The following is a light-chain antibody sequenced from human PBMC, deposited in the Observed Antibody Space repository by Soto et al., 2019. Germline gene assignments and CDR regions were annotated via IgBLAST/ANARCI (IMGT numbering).Light chain of an antibody. CDR1: SNDIVFYNL. CDR3: CPYAVSNTFVL. V-gene: IGLV2-23*02. CDR2: EVD. Sequence: QSVLTPPASVAGSPGQSITISCTGTSNDIVFYNLVSWNQQHPGQAPKLMVYEVDKRPSVVSNSFSGSKSGTKASLTISELQAEDEADYCCCPYAVSNTFVLFGGGTQLTVL. J-gene: IGLJ2*01.